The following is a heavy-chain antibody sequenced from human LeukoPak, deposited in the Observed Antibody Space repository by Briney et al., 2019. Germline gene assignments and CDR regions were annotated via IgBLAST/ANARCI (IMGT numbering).Heavy chain of an antibody. V-gene: IGHV4-61*02. J-gene: IGHJ4*02. CDR2: IYTSGST. CDR1: GASISSGSYY. D-gene: IGHD5-24*01. CDR3: ARAVMATIDFDY. Sequence: SEALSLTCTVSGASISSGSYYWSWIRQPAGKGLEWIGRIYTSGSTNYNPSLKSRVTISVDTSKNQFSLKLSSVTAADTAVYYCARAVMATIDFDYWGQGTLVTVSS.